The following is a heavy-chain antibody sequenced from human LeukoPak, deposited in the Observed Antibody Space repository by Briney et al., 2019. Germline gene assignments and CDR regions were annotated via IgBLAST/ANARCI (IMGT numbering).Heavy chain of an antibody. J-gene: IGHJ4*02. CDR1: GYTFTSYG. Sequence: ASVKVSCKASGYTFTSYGISWVRQAPGQRLEWMGWISAYNGNTKYAQKLQGRVSMTTDTSTSTAYMELRSLRSDDTAVYYCARGPYCSGGSCYSQYFDYWGQGTLVTVSS. CDR3: ARGPYCSGGSCYSQYFDY. V-gene: IGHV1-18*01. CDR2: ISAYNGNT. D-gene: IGHD2-15*01.